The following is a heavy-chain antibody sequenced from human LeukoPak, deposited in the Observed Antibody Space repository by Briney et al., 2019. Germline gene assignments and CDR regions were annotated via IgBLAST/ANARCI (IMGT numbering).Heavy chain of an antibody. CDR2: ISSSSSYI. V-gene: IGHV3-21*04. Sequence: GGSLRLSCAASGFTFSSYSMNWVRQAPGKGLEWVSSISSSSSYIYYADSVKGRFTISRDNSKNTLYLQMNSLRAEDTAVYYCAKGVTVIAVAGTFGAGGQGTLVTVSS. J-gene: IGHJ4*02. CDR3: AKGVTVIAVAGTFGA. CDR1: GFTFSSYS. D-gene: IGHD6-19*01.